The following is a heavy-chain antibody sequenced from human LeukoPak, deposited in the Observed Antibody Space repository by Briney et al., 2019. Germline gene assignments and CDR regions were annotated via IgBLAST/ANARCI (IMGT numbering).Heavy chain of an antibody. D-gene: IGHD3-10*01. CDR1: GGSISSGSYY. CDR2: IYYSGST. V-gene: IGHV4-61*09. J-gene: IGHJ5*02. Sequence: SQTLSLTCTVSGGSISSGSYYWSWIRQPAGKGLEWIGYIYYSGSTIYNPSLKSRVTISVDTSKNQFSLKLSSVTAADTAVYYCARRGRLYYYGSGSYWFDPWGQGTLVTVSS. CDR3: ARRGRLYYYGSGSYWFDP.